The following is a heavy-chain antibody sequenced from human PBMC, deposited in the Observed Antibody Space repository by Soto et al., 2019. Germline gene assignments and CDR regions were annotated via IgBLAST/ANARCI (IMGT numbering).Heavy chain of an antibody. CDR1: GYTFPTYG. J-gene: IGHJ2*01. CDR2: ISAYNGNT. V-gene: IGHV1-18*01. CDR3: ARDRDMVVTGVYFEV. Sequence: QVQLVQSGAEVKKPGASVKVSCEASGYTFPTYGIHWVRQAPGQGLEWLGWISAYNGNTNYAQKLQGRVTMTTDTPTSTAYMELRSLKSDDTAVYFCARDRDMVVTGVYFEVWGRGTLVTVSS. D-gene: IGHD2-21*02.